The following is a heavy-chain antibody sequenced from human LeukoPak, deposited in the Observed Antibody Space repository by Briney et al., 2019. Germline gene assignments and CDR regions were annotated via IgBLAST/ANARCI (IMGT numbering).Heavy chain of an antibody. CDR3: TRRLEYQLPDAFDI. D-gene: IGHD2-2*01. V-gene: IGHV3-49*04. J-gene: IGHJ3*02. CDR1: GFTFGDYA. Sequence: GGSLRLSCTASGFTFGDYAMSWVRQAPGKGLEWVGFIRSKAYGGTTEYAASVKGRFTISRDDSKSIAYLQMNSLKTEDTAVYYCTRRLEYQLPDAFDIWGQGTMVTVSS. CDR2: IRSKAYGGTT.